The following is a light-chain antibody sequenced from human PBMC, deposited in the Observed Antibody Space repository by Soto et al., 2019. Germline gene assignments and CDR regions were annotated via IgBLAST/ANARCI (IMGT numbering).Light chain of an antibody. CDR2: GAS. CDR3: QQYNDWPLT. V-gene: IGKV3-15*01. Sequence: EIVMTQSPATLSVSPGERATLSCRAGQSFSSNLAWYQQKPGQAPRLLIYGASTRSTGIPARFSGSGSGTEFTLTISSLQSEDFAVYYCQQYNDWPLTFDQGTKVEIK. CDR1: QSFSSN. J-gene: IGKJ1*01.